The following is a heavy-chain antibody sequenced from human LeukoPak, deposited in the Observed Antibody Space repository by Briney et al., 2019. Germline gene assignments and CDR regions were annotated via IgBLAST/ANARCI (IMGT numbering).Heavy chain of an antibody. CDR1: GGTFSSYA. Sequence: SVKVSCKASGGTFSSYAISWVRQAPGQGLEWMGGIIPIFGTANYAQKFQGRLTITTDESTSTAYLELSGLRSEDTALYYCAKTGVEYASSSGVLDSWGQGTLVTVSS. CDR2: IIPIFGTA. CDR3: AKTGVEYASSSGVLDS. D-gene: IGHD6-6*01. J-gene: IGHJ4*02. V-gene: IGHV1-69*05.